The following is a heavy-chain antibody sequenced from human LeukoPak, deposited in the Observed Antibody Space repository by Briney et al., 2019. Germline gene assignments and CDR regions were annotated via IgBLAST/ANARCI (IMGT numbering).Heavy chain of an antibody. CDR1: GYTFTIFH. CDR2: INPSGGST. V-gene: IGHV1-46*01. CDR3: ARDPVGAPDY. D-gene: IGHD1-26*01. Sequence: ASVTLSLTSSGYTFTIFHMHRARPAPAQGHEWMGIINPSGGSTSYAQKFQGTVTMTRDMSTSTAYMELRSLRSDDTAVYYCARDPVGAPDYWGQGTLVTVSS. J-gene: IGHJ4*02.